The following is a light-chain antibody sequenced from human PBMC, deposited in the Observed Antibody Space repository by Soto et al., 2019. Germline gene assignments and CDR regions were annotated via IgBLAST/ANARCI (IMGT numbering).Light chain of an antibody. V-gene: IGKV3-15*01. J-gene: IGKJ1*01. Sequence: EIVMTQSPATLSVSPGERATLSCRASRGISSNLAWYQQKPGQAPRLLIYGASTRATGIPARFSGSGSGTDFTLTISRLEPEDFAVYYCQQYGSSGTFGQGTKVDIK. CDR2: GAS. CDR1: RGISSN. CDR3: QQYGSSGT.